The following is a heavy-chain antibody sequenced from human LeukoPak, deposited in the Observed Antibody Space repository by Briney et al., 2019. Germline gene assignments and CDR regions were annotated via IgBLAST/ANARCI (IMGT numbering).Heavy chain of an antibody. V-gene: IGHV3-33*01. D-gene: IGHD5-18*01. J-gene: IGHJ4*02. Sequence: GGSLRLSCAASGFTFNNYGMHWVRQAPGRGLEWVAFLWNDGTNENYADSVKGRFTISRDNAKNSPYLQMNSLRAEDTAVYYCARVSGYSFNYYFDYWGQGTLVTVSS. CDR1: GFTFNNYG. CDR2: LWNDGTNE. CDR3: ARVSGYSFNYYFDY.